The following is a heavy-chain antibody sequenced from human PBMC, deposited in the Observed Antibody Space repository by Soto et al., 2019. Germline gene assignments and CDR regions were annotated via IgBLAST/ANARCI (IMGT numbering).Heavy chain of an antibody. CDR2: ISTYNGNT. D-gene: IGHD2-15*01. Sequence: GASVKVSCKASGYTFTSYDIRWVRQAPGQGLEWMGWISTYNGNTNYAQKLQGRVTMTTDTSTSTAYMELRSLRPDDTAVYYCARGFRVAATRWWFDPWGQGTLVTVSS. V-gene: IGHV1-18*01. J-gene: IGHJ5*02. CDR3: ARGFRVAATRWWFDP. CDR1: GYTFTSYD.